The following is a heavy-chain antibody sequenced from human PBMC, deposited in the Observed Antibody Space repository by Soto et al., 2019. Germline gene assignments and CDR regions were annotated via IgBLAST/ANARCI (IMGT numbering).Heavy chain of an antibody. D-gene: IGHD1-26*01. CDR1: GYTFTSYG. CDR2: ISAYNGNT. Sequence: QVQLVQSGAEVKKPGASVKVSCKASGYTFTSYGISWVRQAPGQGLEWMGWISAYNGNTKYAQKLQGRVTTTTDTSTSAGNMELRSRRADDTAVYYWARDIGGSHYAPVDYWGQGALVSVSS. J-gene: IGHJ4*02. CDR3: ARDIGGSHYAPVDY. V-gene: IGHV1-18*01.